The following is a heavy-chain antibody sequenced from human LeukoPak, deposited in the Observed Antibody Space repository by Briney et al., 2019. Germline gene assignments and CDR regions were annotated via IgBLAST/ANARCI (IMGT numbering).Heavy chain of an antibody. J-gene: IGHJ6*04. CDR2: INPSGGST. D-gene: IGHD5-18*01. Sequence: GASVKVSCKASGYTFTSYYMHWVRQAPGQGLEWMGIINPSGGSTSYAQKFQGRVTMTRDTSTSTVYMELSSLRSEDTAAYYCARQAAMTPGNYYGMDVWGKGTTVTVSS. CDR3: ARQAAMTPGNYYGMDV. V-gene: IGHV1-46*01. CDR1: GYTFTSYY.